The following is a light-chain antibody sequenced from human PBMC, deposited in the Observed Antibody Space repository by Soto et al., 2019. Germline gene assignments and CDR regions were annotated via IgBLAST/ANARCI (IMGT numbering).Light chain of an antibody. CDR1: NIGSNT. Sequence: SYELTQPPSVSVAPGQTARISCGGNNIGSNTVHWYQQRPGQAPVLVVYADSDRPSGIPERFSGSMSGNAATLTISRVEAGDEADYYCQVWNTGNEHVVFGGGTKLTVL. J-gene: IGLJ2*01. CDR3: QVWNTGNEHVV. CDR2: ADS. V-gene: IGLV3-21*02.